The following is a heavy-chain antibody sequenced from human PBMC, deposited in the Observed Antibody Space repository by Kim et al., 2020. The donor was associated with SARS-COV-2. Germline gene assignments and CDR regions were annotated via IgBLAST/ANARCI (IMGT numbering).Heavy chain of an antibody. J-gene: IGHJ4*02. CDR3: ARVVRYYDILTGYYDY. V-gene: IGHV3-11*05. CDR2: ISSSSSYT. CDR1: GFTFSDYY. D-gene: IGHD3-9*01. Sequence: GGSLRLSCAASGFTFSDYYMSWIRQAPGKGLEWVSYISSSSSYTNYADSVKGRFTISRDNAKNSLYLQMNSLRAEDTAVYYCARVVRYYDILTGYYDYWGQGTLVTVSS.